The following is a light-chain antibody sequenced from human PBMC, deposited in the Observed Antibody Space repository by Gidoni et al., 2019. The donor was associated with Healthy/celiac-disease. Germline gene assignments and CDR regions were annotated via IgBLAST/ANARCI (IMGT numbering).Light chain of an antibody. CDR2: DAS. Sequence: EIVLTQSPATMSLSPGERATSSCRASQSVSSYLAWYQQKPGQAPRLLIYDASNRATGIPARCSGSGSGTDFTLTISSLEPEDFAVYYCEHRSNWPPITFGQGTRLEIK. J-gene: IGKJ5*01. V-gene: IGKV3-11*01. CDR1: QSVSSY. CDR3: EHRSNWPPIT.